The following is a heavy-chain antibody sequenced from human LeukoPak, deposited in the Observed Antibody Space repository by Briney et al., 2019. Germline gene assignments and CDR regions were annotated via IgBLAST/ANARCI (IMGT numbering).Heavy chain of an antibody. CDR3: ARVGSGWGDIDY. Sequence: SGTLSLTCAVSGGSISSTSHYWGGVRQPPGEGLEWIGGLYYTGNTYYNPSLKSRVTISVDTSKNQFSLRLSSVTAADTAFYYCARVGSGWGDIDYWGQGTLVPVSS. D-gene: IGHD6-19*01. CDR1: GGSISSTSHY. V-gene: IGHV4-39*07. J-gene: IGHJ4*02. CDR2: LYYTGNT.